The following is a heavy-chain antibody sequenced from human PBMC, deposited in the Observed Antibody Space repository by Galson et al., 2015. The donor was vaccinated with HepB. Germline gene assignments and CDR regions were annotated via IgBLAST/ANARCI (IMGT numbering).Heavy chain of an antibody. CDR3: ARDTYNMDV. V-gene: IGHV3-33*08. CDR1: GFTFSSYG. J-gene: IGHJ6*02. Sequence: LRLSCAASGFTFSSYGLHWVRQAPGKGLEWVAVIWYDGSKTYYADSVKGRFTISRDDFKNTLYLQMNSLRVEDSALYYCARDTYNMDVWGQGTTVTVSS. CDR2: IWYDGSKT. D-gene: IGHD5-24*01.